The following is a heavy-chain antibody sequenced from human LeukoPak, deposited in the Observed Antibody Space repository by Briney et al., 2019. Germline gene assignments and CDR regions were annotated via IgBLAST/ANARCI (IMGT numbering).Heavy chain of an antibody. CDR2: IKPDGSKE. Sequence: GGSLRLSCAASGFTFSRYWMSWVRHAPGTGLEGVANIKPDGSKEYYVDSVKGRFTISRDNAKNSLYLQMNSLRAGDTAVYYCARANFGVDTYDYWGQGTLVTVSS. D-gene: IGHD3-3*01. V-gene: IGHV3-7*05. CDR3: ARANFGVDTYDY. J-gene: IGHJ4*02. CDR1: GFTFSRYW.